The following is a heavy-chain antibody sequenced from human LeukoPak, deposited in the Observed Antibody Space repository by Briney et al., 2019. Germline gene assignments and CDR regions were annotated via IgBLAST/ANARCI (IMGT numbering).Heavy chain of an antibody. D-gene: IGHD3-9*01. CDR3: ARGVYFDWLLYRAAFDI. CDR1: GGSFSGYY. J-gene: IGHJ3*02. Sequence: SETLSLTCAVYGGSFSGYYWSWIRQPPGKGLEWIGEINHSGSTNYNPSLKSRVTISVDTSKNQFSLKLSSVTAADTAVYYCARGVYFDWLLYRAAFDIWGQGTMVTVSS. CDR2: INHSGST. V-gene: IGHV4-34*01.